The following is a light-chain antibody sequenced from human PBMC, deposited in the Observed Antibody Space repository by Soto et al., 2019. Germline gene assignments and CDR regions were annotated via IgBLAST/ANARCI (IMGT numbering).Light chain of an antibody. Sequence: QSVLTQPPSLYGAPGQRVPISCTWSSSNIGAGYDVHWYQQLPGTAPKLLIYGNTNRPSGVPDRFSGSKSGTSASLAITGLQAEDEAEYYCQPYDRSLSEWVFGGGTKVTVL. CDR3: QPYDRSLSEWV. V-gene: IGLV1-40*01. CDR1: SSNIGAGYD. CDR2: GNT. J-gene: IGLJ2*01.